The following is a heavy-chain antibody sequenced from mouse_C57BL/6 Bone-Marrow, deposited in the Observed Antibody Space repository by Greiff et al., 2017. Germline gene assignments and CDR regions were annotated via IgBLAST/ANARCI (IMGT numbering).Heavy chain of an antibody. CDR1: GYTFTDYY. Sequence: EVQLVESGPVLVKPGASVKMSCKASGYTFTDYYMNWVKQSHGKSLEWIGVINPYNGGTSYNQKFKGKATLTVDKSSSTAYMELNSLTSEDSAVYYCARGEYYYGSSPYYFDYWGQGTTLTVSS. CDR2: INPYNGGT. J-gene: IGHJ2*01. V-gene: IGHV1-19*01. D-gene: IGHD1-1*01. CDR3: ARGEYYYGSSPYYFDY.